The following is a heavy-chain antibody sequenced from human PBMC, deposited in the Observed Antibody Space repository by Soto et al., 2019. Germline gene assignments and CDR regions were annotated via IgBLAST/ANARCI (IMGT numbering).Heavy chain of an antibody. CDR2: ISSSSSYI. CDR3: ARNRAGGLNYYYYMDV. CDR1: GFTFSSYS. D-gene: IGHD1-26*01. Sequence: EVQLVESGGGLVKPAGSLRLSCVVSGFTFSSYSMNWVRQAPGKGLEWVSSISSSSSYIYYADSVKGRFTISRDNAKNSLYLQMNSLRAEDTAVYYCARNRAGGLNYYYYMDVWGKGTTVTVSS. J-gene: IGHJ6*03. V-gene: IGHV3-21*01.